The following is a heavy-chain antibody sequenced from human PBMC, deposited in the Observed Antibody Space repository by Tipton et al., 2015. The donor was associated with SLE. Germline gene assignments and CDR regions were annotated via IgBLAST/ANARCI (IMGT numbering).Heavy chain of an antibody. Sequence: TLSLTCTVSGGSISRIGYYWGWIRQPPGKGLEWIGSIYYSGSTYYNPSLKSRVTISVDTSKNQFSLRLSSVTAADTAVYYCAGGRCSSTSCYVAPYGLDVWGQGTTVTVSS. J-gene: IGHJ6*02. D-gene: IGHD2-2*01. CDR1: GGSISRIGYY. CDR2: IYYSGST. CDR3: AGGRCSSTSCYVAPYGLDV. V-gene: IGHV4-39*07.